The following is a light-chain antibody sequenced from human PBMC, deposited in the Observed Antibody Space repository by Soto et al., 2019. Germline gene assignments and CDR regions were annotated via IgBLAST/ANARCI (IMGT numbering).Light chain of an antibody. V-gene: IGLV2-23*01. Sequence: QSALTQPASVSGSPVQSVTISWTGTSSDVGSYNLVSWYQQHPGKAPKRLIYEGSKRPSGFSNRFSGSKSGNTASLTISGLQAEDEADYYCCSYAGTLVFGRGTKLTVL. CDR2: EGS. CDR3: CSYAGTLV. J-gene: IGLJ2*01. CDR1: SSDVGSYNL.